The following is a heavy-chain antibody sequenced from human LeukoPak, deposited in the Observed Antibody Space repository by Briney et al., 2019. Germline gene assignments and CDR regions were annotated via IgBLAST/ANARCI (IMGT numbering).Heavy chain of an antibody. CDR3: ARDRGSGWYGHYYMDV. CDR1: GFTFDDYG. J-gene: IGHJ6*03. CDR2: INWNGGST. Sequence: GGSLRLSCAASGFTFDDYGMSWVRQAPGKGLEWVSGINWNGGSTGYADSVKGRFTISRDNAKNSLYLQMNSLRAEDTTLYYCARDRGSGWYGHYYMDVWGKGTTVTVSS. V-gene: IGHV3-20*04. D-gene: IGHD6-19*01.